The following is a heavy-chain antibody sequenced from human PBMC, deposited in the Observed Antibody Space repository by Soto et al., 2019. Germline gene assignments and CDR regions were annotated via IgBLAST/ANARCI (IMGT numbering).Heavy chain of an antibody. CDR3: ARGKEFFYYYYYMDV. CDR1: GGSISSSSYY. D-gene: IGHD3-10*01. CDR2: IYYSGST. V-gene: IGHV4-39*01. J-gene: IGHJ6*03. Sequence: QLQLQESGPGLVKPSETLSLTCTVSGGSISSSSYYWGWIRQPPGKVLEWIGSIYYSGSTYYNPSLKSRVTISVDTSKNQFSLKLSSVTAADTAVYYCARGKEFFYYYYYMDVWGKGTTVTVSS.